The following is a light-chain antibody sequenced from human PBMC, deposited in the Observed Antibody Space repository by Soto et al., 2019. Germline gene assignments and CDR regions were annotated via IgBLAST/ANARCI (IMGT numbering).Light chain of an antibody. CDR3: QQSCSTSYT. J-gene: IGKJ2*01. CDR2: AAS. CDR1: QSISSY. Sequence: DIQMTQSPSSLSASVGDRVTITCRASQSISSYLNWYQQKPGKAPKLLIYAASSLQSGVPSRFSGSGSGKDFTLTISSLLHADFATYNCQQSCSTSYTFGQVTKLEIK. V-gene: IGKV1-39*01.